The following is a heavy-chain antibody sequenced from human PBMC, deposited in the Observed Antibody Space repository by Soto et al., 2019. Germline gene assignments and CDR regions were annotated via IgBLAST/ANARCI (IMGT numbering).Heavy chain of an antibody. CDR3: ARAGYSSSWYYGMDV. CDR1: DGSISSYY. D-gene: IGHD6-13*01. Sequence: SETLSLTCTVSDGSISSYYWSWIRQPPGKGQEWIGYIYYSGSTNYNPSLKSRVTISVDTSKNQFSLKLSSVTAADTAVYYCARAGYSSSWYYGMDVWGQGTTVTVSS. J-gene: IGHJ6*02. CDR2: IYYSGST. V-gene: IGHV4-59*01.